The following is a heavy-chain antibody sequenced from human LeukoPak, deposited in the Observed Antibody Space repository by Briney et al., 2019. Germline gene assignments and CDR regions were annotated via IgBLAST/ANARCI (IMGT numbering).Heavy chain of an antibody. D-gene: IGHD3-10*01. CDR2: IKQGGSEK. CDR1: GFTFSPYW. V-gene: IGHV3-7*03. Sequence: GGSLRLSCAASGFTFSPYWMSWVRQAPGKGLEWVANIKQGGSEKYYVDSVKGRFTISRDDAKNPLSLQMDSLRAEDTAFYYCARLNYYSFDYWGQGTLVTVSS. J-gene: IGHJ4*02. CDR3: ARLNYYSFDY.